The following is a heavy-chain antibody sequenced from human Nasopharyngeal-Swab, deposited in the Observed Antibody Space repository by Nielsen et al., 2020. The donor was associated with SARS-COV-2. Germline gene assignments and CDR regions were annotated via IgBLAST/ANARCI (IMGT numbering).Heavy chain of an antibody. J-gene: IGHJ4*02. CDR2: IYHSGST. D-gene: IGHD3/OR15-3a*01. CDR3: ATRRHGH. V-gene: IGHV4-4*02. Sequence: WIRQPPGKGLEWIGEIYHSGSTNYNPSLKRRVSISVGKSKNQFSLKLSSVTAADTAVYYCATRRHGHWGQGTLVTVSS.